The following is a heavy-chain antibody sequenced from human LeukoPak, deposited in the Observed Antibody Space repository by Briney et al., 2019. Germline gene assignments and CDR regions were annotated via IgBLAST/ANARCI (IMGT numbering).Heavy chain of an antibody. CDR1: GYTFTGYY. Sequence: ASVKVSCKASGYTFTGYYMHWVRQAPGQGLEWMGWINPNSGGTNYAQKFQGRVTMTRDTSISTAYMELSSLRSDDTAVYYCASSGDRSGLWFGELYPYYFDYWGQGTLVTVSS. CDR3: ASSGDRSGLWFGELYPYYFDY. J-gene: IGHJ4*02. V-gene: IGHV1-2*02. CDR2: INPNSGGT. D-gene: IGHD3-10*01.